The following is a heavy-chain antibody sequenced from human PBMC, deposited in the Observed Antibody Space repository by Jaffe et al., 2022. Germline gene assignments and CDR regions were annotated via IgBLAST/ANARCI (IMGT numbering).Heavy chain of an antibody. CDR1: GGSISSSSYY. J-gene: IGHJ5*02. V-gene: IGHV4-39*01. CDR2: IYYSGST. Sequence: QLQLQESGPGLVKPSETLSLTCTVSGGSISSSSYYWGWIRQPPGKGLEWIGSIYYSGSTYYNPSLKSRVTISVDTSKNQFSLKLSSVTAADTAVYYCARLSIVVVVAATGKPINWFDPWGQGTLVTVSS. CDR3: ARLSIVVVVAATGKPINWFDP. D-gene: IGHD2-15*01.